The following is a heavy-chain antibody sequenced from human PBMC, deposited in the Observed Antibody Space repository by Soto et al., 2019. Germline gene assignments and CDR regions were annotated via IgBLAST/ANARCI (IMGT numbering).Heavy chain of an antibody. J-gene: IGHJ4*02. CDR2: VYHTGRT. CDR1: VGYLKIGSYS. Sequence: SETLCVGCTLSVGYLKIGSYSWTWIRQPPGKGLEWIGYVYHTGRTSYNPSLKGRVSISMDTSKNQFSLNLDSMTAAHTAVYFCARDFAYFDSWGQGTLVTVSS. D-gene: IGHD3-3*01. CDR3: ARDFAYFDS. V-gene: IGHV4-61*01.